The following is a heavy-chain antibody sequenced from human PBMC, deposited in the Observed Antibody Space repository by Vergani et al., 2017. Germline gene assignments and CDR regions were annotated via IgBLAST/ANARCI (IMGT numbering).Heavy chain of an antibody. Sequence: EVQLLESGGGLVQPGGSLRLSCAASGFTFSSYAMSWVRQAPGKVLEWVSAISGSGGSTYYADPVKGRFTISRDNSKNTLYLQMNSLRAEDTAVYYCAKARESGIAASPFDYWGQGTLVTVSS. CDR1: GFTFSSYA. J-gene: IGHJ4*02. CDR2: ISGSGGST. V-gene: IGHV3-23*01. D-gene: IGHD6-6*01. CDR3: AKARESGIAASPFDY.